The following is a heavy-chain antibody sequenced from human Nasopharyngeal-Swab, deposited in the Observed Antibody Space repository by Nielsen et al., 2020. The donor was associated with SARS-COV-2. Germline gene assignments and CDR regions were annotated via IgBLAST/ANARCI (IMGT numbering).Heavy chain of an antibody. J-gene: IGHJ6*02. CDR3: ARGRIGQQLVQSIRRGRNYYYYYGMDV. CDR2: IIPIFGTA. V-gene: IGHV1-69*01. Sequence: WVRQAPGQGLDWMGGIIPIFGTANYAQKLQGRVTITADESTSTAYMELSSLRSEDTAVYYCARGRIGQQLVQSIRRGRNYYYYYGMDVWGQGTTVTVSS. D-gene: IGHD6-13*01.